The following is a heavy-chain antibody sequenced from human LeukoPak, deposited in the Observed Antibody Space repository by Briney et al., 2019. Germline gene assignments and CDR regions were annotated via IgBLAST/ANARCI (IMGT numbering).Heavy chain of an antibody. J-gene: IGHJ3*02. D-gene: IGHD4-17*01. CDR2: IRYDGSNK. V-gene: IGHV3-30*02. CDR1: GFTFSSYG. Sequence: PGGSLRLSCAASGFTFSSYGMHWVRQAPGKGLEWVAFIRYDGSNKYYADSAKGRFTISRDNSKNTLYLQMNSLRAEDTAVYYCAIDQPEDGDYVSDAFDIWGQGTMVTVSS. CDR3: AIDQPEDGDYVSDAFDI.